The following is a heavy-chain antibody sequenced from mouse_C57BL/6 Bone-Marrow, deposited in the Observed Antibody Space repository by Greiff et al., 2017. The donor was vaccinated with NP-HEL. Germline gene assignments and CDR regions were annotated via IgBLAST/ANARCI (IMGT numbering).Heavy chain of an antibody. V-gene: IGHV5-6*01. CDR3: ARLWYYYAMDY. Sequence: EVKLVESGGDLVKPGGSLKLSCAASGFTFSSYGMSWVRQTPDKRLEWVATISSGGSYTYYPDSVKGRFPISRDNAKNTLYLQMSSLKSEDTAMYYCARLWYYYAMDYWGQGTSVTVSS. J-gene: IGHJ4*01. CDR1: GFTFSSYG. CDR2: ISSGGSYT.